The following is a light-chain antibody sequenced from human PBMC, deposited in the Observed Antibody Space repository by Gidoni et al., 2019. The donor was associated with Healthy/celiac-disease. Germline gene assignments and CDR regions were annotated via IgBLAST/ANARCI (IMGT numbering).Light chain of an antibody. J-gene: IGKJ4*01. CDR2: DAS. CDR3: QQRSNWPLT. CDR1: QSVSSY. V-gene: IGKV3-11*01. Sequence: VLTQSPATLSLSPGERSTLSCRASQSVSSYLAWYQQKPGQAPRLLIYDASNRATGITARFSGSGSGTDFTLTISSLEPEDFAVYYCQQRSNWPLTFGGGTKVEIK.